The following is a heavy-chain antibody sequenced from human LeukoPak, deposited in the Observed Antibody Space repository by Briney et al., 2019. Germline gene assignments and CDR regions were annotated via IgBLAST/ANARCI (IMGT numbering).Heavy chain of an antibody. Sequence: ASVKVSCKASGYTFTGYYMHWVRQAPGQGLEWMGWINPNSGGTNYAQKFQGRVTMTRDTFISTAYMELSRLRSDDTAVYYCALTAKLAEYFQHWGQGTLVTVSS. V-gene: IGHV1-2*02. J-gene: IGHJ1*01. CDR1: GYTFTGYY. D-gene: IGHD2-15*01. CDR2: INPNSGGT. CDR3: ALTAKLAEYFQH.